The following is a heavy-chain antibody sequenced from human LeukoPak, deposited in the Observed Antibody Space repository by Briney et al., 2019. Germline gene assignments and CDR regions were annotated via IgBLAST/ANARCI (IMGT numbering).Heavy chain of an antibody. CDR1: GGSISSYY. Sequence: PSETLSLTCTASGGSISSYYWSWIRQPPGKGLEWIGYIYYSGSTNYNPSLKSRVTISVDTSKNQFSLKLSSVTAADTAVYYCARVRSSLRWYFDLWGRGTLVTVSS. CDR2: IYYSGST. J-gene: IGHJ2*01. CDR3: ARVRSSLRWYFDL. V-gene: IGHV4-59*01. D-gene: IGHD6-19*01.